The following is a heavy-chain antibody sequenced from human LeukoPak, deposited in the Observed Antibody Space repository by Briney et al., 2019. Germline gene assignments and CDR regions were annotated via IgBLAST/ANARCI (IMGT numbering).Heavy chain of an antibody. CDR2: INHSGST. J-gene: IGHJ3*02. D-gene: IGHD1-26*01. V-gene: IGHV4-34*01. CDR1: GGSFSGYY. CDR3: ARDRTGELAGGDAFDI. Sequence: SETLSLTCAVYGGSFSGYYWSWIRQPPGKGLEWIGEINHSGSTNYNPALKSRVTISVDTSKNQFSLKLSSVTAADTAVYYCARDRTGELAGGDAFDIWGQGTMVTVSS.